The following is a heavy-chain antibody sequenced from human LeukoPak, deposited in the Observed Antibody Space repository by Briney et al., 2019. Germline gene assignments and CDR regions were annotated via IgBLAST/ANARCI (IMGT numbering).Heavy chain of an antibody. CDR3: VRADPKKTAMVDY. J-gene: IGHJ4*02. CDR1: GCTFSSYV. CDR2: ISGSGGTT. Sequence: QAGGSLRLSGSASGCTFSSYVMTWVRQAPGKGLEWVSVISGSGGTTYYADSVKGRFTISRDNAKNSLYLQMNSLRVEDTAVYYCVRADPKKTAMVDYWGQGTLVAVSS. D-gene: IGHD5-18*01. V-gene: IGHV3-23*01.